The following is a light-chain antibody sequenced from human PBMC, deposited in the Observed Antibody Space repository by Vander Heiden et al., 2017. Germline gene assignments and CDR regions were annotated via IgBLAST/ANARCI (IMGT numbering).Light chain of an antibody. V-gene: IGKV3-15*01. CDR2: AAS. Sequence: PATLSVSPGERATLSCRASQSVPINIAWYQQRPGQTPRLLIYAASARANGVPDRFSGSGSGTDFTLTISSLQSEDFAVYYCQQYNEWPPLYTFGQGTKLEIK. CDR1: QSVPIN. CDR3: QQYNEWPPLYT. J-gene: IGKJ2*01.